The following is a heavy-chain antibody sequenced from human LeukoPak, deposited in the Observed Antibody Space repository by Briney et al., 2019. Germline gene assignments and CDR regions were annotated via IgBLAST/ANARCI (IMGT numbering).Heavy chain of an antibody. CDR2: VRNDGSDK. CDR1: GFIFSSYA. CDR3: AKHYYGSGSQKYYFDY. J-gene: IGHJ4*02. Sequence: GGSLRLSCAASGFIFSSYAMSWVRQAPGKGLEWVTMVRNDGSDKYYADSVKGRFTISRDNSKNTLYLQMNSLRPEDTAVYYCAKHYYGSGSQKYYFDYWGQGTLVTVSS. V-gene: IGHV3-30*02. D-gene: IGHD3-10*01.